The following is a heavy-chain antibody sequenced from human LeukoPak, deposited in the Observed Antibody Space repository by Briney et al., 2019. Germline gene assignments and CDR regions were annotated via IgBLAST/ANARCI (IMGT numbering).Heavy chain of an antibody. Sequence: GGSLRLSCAAFGFTLSRSWMHCVRQAPGKGLVWLSRINSDGGDTTYADSVKGRFTISRDNAKNTLYLQMNSLRAEDTAMYYCARASGTDSSGYLQIDYWGQGTLVTVSS. J-gene: IGHJ4*02. D-gene: IGHD3-22*01. CDR1: GFTLSRSW. CDR2: INSDGGDT. V-gene: IGHV3-74*01. CDR3: ARASGTDSSGYLQIDY.